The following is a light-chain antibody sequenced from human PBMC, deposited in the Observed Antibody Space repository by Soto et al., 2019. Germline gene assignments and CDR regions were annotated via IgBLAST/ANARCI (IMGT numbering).Light chain of an antibody. CDR1: QSVLYSSNNKNY. CDR3: QQYYSTPS. J-gene: IGKJ2*01. CDR2: WAS. Sequence: DIVMTQSPDSLAVSLGERATINCKSSQSVLYSSNNKNYLAWYQQKPGQPPKLLIYWASTRESGVPDRFSGSGSGTDFTLTISRLQAEDGAVYYCQQYYSTPSFGQGTKLEIK. V-gene: IGKV4-1*01.